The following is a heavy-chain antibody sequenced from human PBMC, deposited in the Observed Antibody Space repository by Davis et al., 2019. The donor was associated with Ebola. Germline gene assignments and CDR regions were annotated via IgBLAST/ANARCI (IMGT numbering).Heavy chain of an antibody. CDR1: GFTFSSYG. Sequence: PGGSLRLSCAASGFTFSSYGMHWVRQAPGKGPARVAVISYDGSNQYYADSVKGRFTISRDNSKNTLYLQMNSLRAEDAAVYYCAKEPLPARGDFWSGYYSPRSYYYYGMDVWGQGTTVTVSS. V-gene: IGHV3-30*18. D-gene: IGHD3-3*01. J-gene: IGHJ6*02. CDR2: ISYDGSNQ. CDR3: AKEPLPARGDFWSGYYSPRSYYYYGMDV.